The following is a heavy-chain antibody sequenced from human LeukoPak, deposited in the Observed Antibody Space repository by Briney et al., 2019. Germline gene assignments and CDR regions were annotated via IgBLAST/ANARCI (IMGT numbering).Heavy chain of an antibody. CDR3: ARTPDYYDSSGPLDY. Sequence: PGGSLRLSCAASGFTFSSYGMHWVRQAPGKGLEWVAVIWYDGSNKYYADSVKGRFTISRDNSKNTLYLQMNSLRAEDTAVYYCARTPDYYDSSGPLDYWGQGTLVAVSS. CDR2: IWYDGSNK. J-gene: IGHJ4*02. D-gene: IGHD3-22*01. CDR1: GFTFSSYG. V-gene: IGHV3-33*01.